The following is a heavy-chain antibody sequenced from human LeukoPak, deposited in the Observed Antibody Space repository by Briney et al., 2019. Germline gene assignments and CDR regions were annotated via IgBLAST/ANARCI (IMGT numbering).Heavy chain of an antibody. CDR2: ISDNGGST. D-gene: IGHD6-6*01. J-gene: IGHJ6*03. Sequence: PGGSLRLSCAASGFPFSSYTLHWVRQAPGKGLEYVSVISDNGGSTNYASSVKGRFTISRGNSKNTLYLQMDSLRVEDMAVYYCARGVGSSLPYYYYMDVWGKGTTVTVSS. V-gene: IGHV3-64*01. CDR3: ARGVGSSLPYYYYMDV. CDR1: GFPFSSYT.